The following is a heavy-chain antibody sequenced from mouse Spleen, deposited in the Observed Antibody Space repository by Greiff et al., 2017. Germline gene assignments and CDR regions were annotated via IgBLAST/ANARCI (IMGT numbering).Heavy chain of an antibody. V-gene: IGHV7-3*01. J-gene: IGHJ1*03. D-gene: IGHD2-3*01. CDR3: ARYRYDYRYFDV. CDR1: GFTFTDYY. CDR2: IRNKANGYTT. Sequence: DVMLVESGGGLVQPGGSLSLSCAASGFTFTDYYMSWVRQPPGKALEWLGFIRNKANGYTTEYSASVKGRFTISRDNSQSILYLQMNALRAEDSATYYCARYRYDYRYFDVWGTGTTVTVSS.